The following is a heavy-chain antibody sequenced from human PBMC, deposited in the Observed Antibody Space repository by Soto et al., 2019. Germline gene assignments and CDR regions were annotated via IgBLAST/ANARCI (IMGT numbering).Heavy chain of an antibody. CDR2: IKQDGSEK. Sequence: PGGSLRLSCAASGFTFSSYWMSWVRQAPGKGLEWVANIKQDGSEKYYVDSVKGRFTISRDNAKNSLYLQMNSLRAEDTAVYYCASPFLYYDFWSGYYTGGAFDIWGQGTMVTVSS. V-gene: IGHV3-7*01. J-gene: IGHJ3*02. CDR1: GFTFSSYW. D-gene: IGHD3-3*01. CDR3: ASPFLYYDFWSGYYTGGAFDI.